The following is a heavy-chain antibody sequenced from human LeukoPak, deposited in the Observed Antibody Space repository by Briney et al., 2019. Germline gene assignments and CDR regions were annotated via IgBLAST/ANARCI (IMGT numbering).Heavy chain of an antibody. V-gene: IGHV4-34*01. J-gene: IGHJ4*02. CDR3: ARDIKGPIDY. CDR1: GGSFSGYY. CDR2: INHSGST. Sequence: PSETLSLTCAVYGGSFSGYYWSWIRQPPGKGLEWIGEINHSGSTNYNPSLKSRVTISVDTFKNQFSLKLSSVTAADTAVYYCARDIKGPIDYWGQGTLVTVSS. D-gene: IGHD2-15*01.